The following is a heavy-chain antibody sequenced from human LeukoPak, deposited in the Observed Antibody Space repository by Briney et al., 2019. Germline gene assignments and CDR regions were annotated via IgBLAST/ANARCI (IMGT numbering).Heavy chain of an antibody. CDR2: ISSSSSYI. V-gene: IGHV3-21*01. J-gene: IGHJ5*02. Sequence: GGSLRLSWAASGFTFSSYSMNWVRQAPGKGLEWVSSISSSSSYIYYADSVKGRFTISRDNAKNSLYLQMNSLRAEDTAVYYCARSRDFWSGYPNWFDPWGQGTLVTVSS. CDR1: GFTFSSYS. CDR3: ARSRDFWSGYPNWFDP. D-gene: IGHD3-3*01.